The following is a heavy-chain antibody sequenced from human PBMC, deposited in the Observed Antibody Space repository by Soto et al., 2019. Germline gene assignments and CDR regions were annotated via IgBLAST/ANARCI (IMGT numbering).Heavy chain of an antibody. CDR3: ARGYGDDGDDY. D-gene: IGHD4-17*01. CDR1: GGSVSSGSYY. V-gene: IGHV4-61*01. J-gene: IGHJ4*02. CDR2: IYYSGST. Sequence: ASETLSLTCTVSGGSVSSGSYYWSWIRQPPGKGLEWIGYIYYSGSTNYNPSLKSRVTISVDTSKNQFSLKLSSVTAADTAVYYCARGYGDDGDDYWGQGTLVTVSS.